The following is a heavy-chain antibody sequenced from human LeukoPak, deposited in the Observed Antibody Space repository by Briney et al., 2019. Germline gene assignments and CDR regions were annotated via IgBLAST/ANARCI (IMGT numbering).Heavy chain of an antibody. V-gene: IGHV4-59*01. CDR1: GGSISGYY. CDR3: ARYFCSSTTCYHFDY. Sequence: PSETLSLTCSVSGGSISGYYWSWIRQPPGKGLEWLGYIHYSGTTNYSPSLKSRVTMSADTSKNQFSLKLSSVTAADTAVYHCARYFCSSTTCYHFDYWGQGTLVTVSS. CDR2: IHYSGTT. J-gene: IGHJ4*02. D-gene: IGHD2-2*01.